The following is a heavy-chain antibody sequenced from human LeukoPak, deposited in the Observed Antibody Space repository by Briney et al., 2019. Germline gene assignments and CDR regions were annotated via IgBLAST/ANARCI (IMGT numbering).Heavy chain of an antibody. CDR2: IYYSGST. J-gene: IGHJ4*02. D-gene: IGHD1-1*01. V-gene: IGHV4-39*01. CDR1: GGSISSSSYY. CDR3: ARQRERHFDY. Sequence: SETLSLTCTVSGGSISSSSYYWGWIRQPPGKGLEWIGSIYYSGSTYYNPPLKSRVTISVDTSKNQFSLKLSSVTAADTAVYYCARQRERHFDYWGQGTLVTVSS.